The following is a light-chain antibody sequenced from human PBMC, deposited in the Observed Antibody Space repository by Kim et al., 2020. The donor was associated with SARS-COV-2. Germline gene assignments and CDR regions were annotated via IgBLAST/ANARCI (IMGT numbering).Light chain of an antibody. CDR1: NIDFGGFNY. CDR3: TTHGGYNYV. CDR2: EVI. Sequence: PGQSVTISCSGTNIDFGGFNYVSWYQQHPGKAPKLIIYEVIKRPSGVPDRFSGSKSGNTASLTVSGLQAEDEADYYCTTHGGYNYVFGTGTRVTVL. J-gene: IGLJ1*01. V-gene: IGLV2-8*01.